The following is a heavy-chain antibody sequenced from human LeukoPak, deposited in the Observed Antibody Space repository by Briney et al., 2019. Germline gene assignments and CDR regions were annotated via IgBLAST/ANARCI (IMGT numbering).Heavy chain of an antibody. CDR3: ARPAWLYYYMDV. V-gene: IGHV1-2*02. CDR1: GYTFTGYY. Sequence: ASVKVSCKASGYTFTGYYMHWVRQAPGQGLEWMGWINPNSGGTNYAQKFQGRVTMTRDTSISTAYMELSGLRSDDTAVYYCARPAWLYYYMDVWGKGTTVTVSS. CDR2: INPNSGGT. D-gene: IGHD5-12*01. J-gene: IGHJ6*03.